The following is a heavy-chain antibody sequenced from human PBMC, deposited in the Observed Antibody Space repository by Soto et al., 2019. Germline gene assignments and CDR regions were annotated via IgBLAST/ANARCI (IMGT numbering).Heavy chain of an antibody. CDR2: IIPILGIA. J-gene: IGHJ5*02. V-gene: IGHV1-69*02. CDR1: EGTFSSYT. CDR3: AGITIGWFDP. D-gene: IGHD3-10*01. Sequence: QVQLVQSGAEVKKPGSSGKVSCKDSEGTFSSYTISWVRQAPGQGLEWMGRIIPILGIANYAQKFQGRVTITADKSTSTAYMELSSLRSEDTAVYYCAGITIGWFDPWGQGTLVTVSS.